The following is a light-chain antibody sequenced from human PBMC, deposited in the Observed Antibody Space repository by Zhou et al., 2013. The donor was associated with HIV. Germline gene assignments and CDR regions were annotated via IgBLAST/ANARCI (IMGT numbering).Light chain of an antibody. CDR3: QQYNEWPHYT. Sequence: EIVLTQSPATLSLSPGERATLSCRASQSVTSNFAWYQQKPGQAPRLLISGASTRAPGVPARFSGSGSGTDFTLTISSMESEDFAVYYCQQYNEWPHYTFGQGTKLERK. V-gene: IGKV3-15*01. CDR1: QSVTSN. J-gene: IGKJ2*01. CDR2: GAS.